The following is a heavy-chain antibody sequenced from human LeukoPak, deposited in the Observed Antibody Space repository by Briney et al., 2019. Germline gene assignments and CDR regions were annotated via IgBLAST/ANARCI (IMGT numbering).Heavy chain of an antibody. Sequence: GASVKVSCKASGGTFSSYAISWVRQAPGQGLEWMGAIIPTFGTANYAQKFQGRVTITTDESTSTAYMELSSLRSEDTAVYYCAIYLSGDTYYDFWSGYRNYYMDVWGKGTTVTVSS. J-gene: IGHJ6*03. D-gene: IGHD3-3*01. V-gene: IGHV1-69*05. CDR2: IIPTFGTA. CDR3: AIYLSGDTYYDFWSGYRNYYMDV. CDR1: GGTFSSYA.